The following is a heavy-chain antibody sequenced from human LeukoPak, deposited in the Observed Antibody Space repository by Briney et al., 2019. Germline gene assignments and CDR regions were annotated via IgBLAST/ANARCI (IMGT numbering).Heavy chain of an antibody. V-gene: IGHV1-24*01. J-gene: IGHJ4*02. CDR3: VTGTPTIYSGYDFDY. D-gene: IGHD5-12*01. CDR1: GYTLTELS. CDR2: FDPEDGET. Sequence: ASVKVSCKVSGYTLTELSMHWVRQAPGKGLGWMGGFDPEDGETIYAQKFQGRVTMTEDTSTDTAYMELSSLRSEDTAVYYCVTGTPTIYSGYDFDYWGQGTLVTVSS.